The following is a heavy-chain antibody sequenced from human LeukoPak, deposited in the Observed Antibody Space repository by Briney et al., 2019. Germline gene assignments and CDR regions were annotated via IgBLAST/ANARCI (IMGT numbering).Heavy chain of an antibody. D-gene: IGHD5/OR15-5a*01. J-gene: IGHJ6*02. V-gene: IGHV3-53*01. CDR1: GFTVSSNY. CDR2: IYSGGST. CDR3: AKDSTQGYYYYGMDV. Sequence: GGSLRLSCAASGFTVSSNYMSWVRQAPGKGLEWVSVIYSGGSTYYADSVKGRFTISRDNSKNTLYLQMNSLRAEDTAVYYCAKDSTQGYYYYGMDVWGQGTTVTVSS.